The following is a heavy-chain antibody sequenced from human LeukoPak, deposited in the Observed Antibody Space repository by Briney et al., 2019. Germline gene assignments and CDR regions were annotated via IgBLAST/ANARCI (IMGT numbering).Heavy chain of an antibody. Sequence: PGRSLRLSCAASGFTFSNYAMSWVRQAPGKGLEWVSAISGSGGSTYYADSVKGRFTISRDNSKNTLYLQMNSLRAEDTAVYYCAKDQGNWNYGDFDYWGQGTLVTVSS. CDR2: ISGSGGST. CDR3: AKDQGNWNYGDFDY. J-gene: IGHJ4*02. CDR1: GFTFSNYA. D-gene: IGHD1-7*01. V-gene: IGHV3-23*01.